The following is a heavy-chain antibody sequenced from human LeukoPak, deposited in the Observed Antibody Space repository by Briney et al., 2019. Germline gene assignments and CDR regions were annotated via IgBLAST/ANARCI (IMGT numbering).Heavy chain of an antibody. J-gene: IGHJ4*02. D-gene: IGHD2-15*01. V-gene: IGHV4-59*01. CDR2: IYYSGGT. CDR1: GGSISSYY. Sequence: SETLSLTCTVSGGSISSYYWSWIRQPPGKGLEWIGYIYYSGGTNYNPSLNSRVTISVDTSKNQFSLKLSSVTAADTAVYYCARGREGYCSGGSCYFIDYWGQGTLVTVSS. CDR3: ARGREGYCSGGSCYFIDY.